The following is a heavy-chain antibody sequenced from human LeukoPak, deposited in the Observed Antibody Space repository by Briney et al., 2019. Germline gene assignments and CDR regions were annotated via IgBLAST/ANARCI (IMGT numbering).Heavy chain of an antibody. V-gene: IGHV3-23*01. CDR1: GFTFSSYA. CDR3: AKDSYDFWSGYGYGMDV. J-gene: IGHJ6*02. Sequence: PGGSLRLSCAVSGFTFSSYAMSWVRQAPGKGLEWVSGISGSGGSTYYADSVKGRFTISRDNSKNTLSLQMNSLRAEDTAVYYCAKDSYDFWSGYGYGMDVWGQGTTVTVSS. D-gene: IGHD3-3*01. CDR2: ISGSGGST.